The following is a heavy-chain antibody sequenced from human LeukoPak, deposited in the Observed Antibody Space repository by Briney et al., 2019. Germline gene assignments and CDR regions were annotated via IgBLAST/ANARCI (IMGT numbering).Heavy chain of an antibody. CDR2: ISSSGSTI. J-gene: IGHJ4*02. CDR1: GFTFSSYE. Sequence: GGSLRLSCAASGFTFSSYEMNWVRQAPGKGLEWVSYISSSGSTIYYADSVKGRFTISRDNSKNTLYLQMNSLRAEDTAVYYCAKEVPYSNSWITVDYWGRGTLVTVSS. D-gene: IGHD6-13*01. V-gene: IGHV3-48*03. CDR3: AKEVPYSNSWITVDY.